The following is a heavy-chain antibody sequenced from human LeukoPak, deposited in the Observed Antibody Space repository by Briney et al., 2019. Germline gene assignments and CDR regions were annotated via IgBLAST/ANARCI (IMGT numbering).Heavy chain of an antibody. CDR1: GGSFSGYY. D-gene: IGHD6-13*01. CDR2: INHSGST. CDR3: ARLKEYSSSSQGY. V-gene: IGHV4-34*01. Sequence: SETLSLTCAVYGGSFSGYYWGWIRQPPGKGLEWIGEINHSGSTNYNPSLKSRVTISVDTSKNQFSLKLSSVTAADTAVYYCARLKEYSSSSQGYWGQGTLVTVSS. J-gene: IGHJ4*02.